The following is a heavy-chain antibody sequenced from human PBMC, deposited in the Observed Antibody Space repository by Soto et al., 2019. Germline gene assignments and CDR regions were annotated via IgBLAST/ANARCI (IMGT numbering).Heavy chain of an antibody. CDR3: ARDESRPRSNFDY. V-gene: IGHV1-3*05. Sequence: QVQLVQSGAEEKKPGASVKLSCKASGYIFTNYGIHWVRQAPGQRLEWMGWFDVGNGDTKYSQKFQDRVTITTDTSASTAYMELSSLRSEDTAVYYCARDESRPRSNFDYWCQGTLITVSS. CDR2: FDVGNGDT. J-gene: IGHJ4*02. CDR1: GYIFTNYG.